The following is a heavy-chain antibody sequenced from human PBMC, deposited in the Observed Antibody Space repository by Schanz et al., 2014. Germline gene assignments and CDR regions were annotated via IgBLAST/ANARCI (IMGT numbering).Heavy chain of an antibody. J-gene: IGHJ4*02. Sequence: EVQMLESGGGLVQPGGSLRLSCVASGFTFRRYGMSWVRQAPGKGLVWVSRIDADGNSTSYADSVKGRFTISRDNAKNTLYLQLNSLRAEDTAVYYCARVPRRVTTRGGGSRYYFDSWGQGTLVTVSS. CDR1: GFTFRRYG. CDR2: IDADGNST. CDR3: ARVPRRVTTRGGGSRYYFDS. V-gene: IGHV3-74*02. D-gene: IGHD4-17*01.